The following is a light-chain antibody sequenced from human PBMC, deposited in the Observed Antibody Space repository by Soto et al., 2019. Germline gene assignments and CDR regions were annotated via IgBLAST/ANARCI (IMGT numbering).Light chain of an antibody. J-gene: IGKJ1*01. CDR2: WTS. CDR1: QNILYTSNNKNY. Sequence: DIMLTQSPESLAVSLGERATINCKSSQNILYTSNNKNYLAWYQQKVGQPPRLLISWTSTRESGVPDRFSGSGSGTDFTLTISSLQAEDVAVYFCQQYFNTPRTFGQGTRVEV. V-gene: IGKV4-1*01. CDR3: QQYFNTPRT.